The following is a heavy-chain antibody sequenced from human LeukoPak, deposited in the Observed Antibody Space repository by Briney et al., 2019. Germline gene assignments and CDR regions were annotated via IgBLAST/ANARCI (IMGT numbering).Heavy chain of an antibody. Sequence: ASVKVSCKASGYTFTGYYMHWVRQAPGQGLEWMGWINPNSGGTNYAQKFQGRVTMTRDTSISTAYMELRRLRSDDTAVYYCARENYGGNSVFDYWGQGTLVTVSS. CDR2: INPNSGGT. D-gene: IGHD4-23*01. J-gene: IGHJ4*02. CDR1: GYTFTGYY. CDR3: ARENYGGNSVFDY. V-gene: IGHV1-2*02.